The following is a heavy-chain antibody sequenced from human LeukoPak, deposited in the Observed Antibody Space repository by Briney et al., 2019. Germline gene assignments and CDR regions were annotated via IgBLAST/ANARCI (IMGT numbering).Heavy chain of an antibody. D-gene: IGHD6-13*01. J-gene: IGHJ4*02. CDR1: GGSFSGYY. V-gene: IGHV4-34*01. Sequence: SETLSLTCAVYGGSFSGYYWSWIRQPPGKGLEWIGEINHSGSTNYNPSLKSRVTISVDTSKSHFSLKLSSVTAADAAVYYCARGQGAAVFLPLDYWGQGTLVTVSS. CDR3: ARGQGAAVFLPLDY. CDR2: INHSGST.